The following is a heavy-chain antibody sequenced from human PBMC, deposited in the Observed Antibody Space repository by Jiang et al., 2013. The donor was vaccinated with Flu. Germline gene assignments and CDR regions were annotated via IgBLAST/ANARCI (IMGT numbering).Heavy chain of an antibody. V-gene: IGHV7-4-1*01. CDR2: INTNTGNP. CDR3: ARDLSRIVVVPAAITPHVYYYYGMDV. Sequence: QSGSELKKPGASVKVSCKASGYTFTSYAMNWVRQAPGQGLEWMGWINTNTGNPTYAQGFTGRFVFSLDTSVSTAYLQICSLKAEDTAVYYCARDLSRIVVVPAAITPHVYYYYGMDVWGQGTTVTVSS. J-gene: IGHJ6*02. CDR1: GYTFTSYA. D-gene: IGHD2-2*01.